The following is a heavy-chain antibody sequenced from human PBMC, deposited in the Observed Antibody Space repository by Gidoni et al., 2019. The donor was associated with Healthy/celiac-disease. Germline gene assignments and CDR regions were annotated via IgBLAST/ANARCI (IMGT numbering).Heavy chain of an antibody. V-gene: IGHV3-30*04. D-gene: IGHD2-21*02. CDR2: ISYDGSNK. CDR3: ARESVSYGGNSDSLGLDI. CDR1: GFTFSSYA. Sequence: QVQLVESGGGVVQPGRSLRLSCAASGFTFSSYAMHWVRQAPGKGLEWVAVISYDGSNKYYADSVKGRFTISRDNSKNTLYLQMNSLRAEDTAVYYCARESVSYGGNSDSLGLDIWGQGTMVTVSS. J-gene: IGHJ3*02.